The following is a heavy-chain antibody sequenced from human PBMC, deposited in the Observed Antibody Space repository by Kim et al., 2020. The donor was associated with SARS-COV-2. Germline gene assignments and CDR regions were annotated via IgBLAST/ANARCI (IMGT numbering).Heavy chain of an antibody. CDR1: GFTFSSYW. CDR2: IKSDVSST. V-gene: IGHV3-74*01. CDR3: ARELKVDPASPRQYDALDV. J-gene: IGHJ3*01. Sequence: GGSLRLSCAASGFTFSSYWMHWVRQSPGRGLVWVSRIKSDVSSTNYADSVKGRFIISRDNAKNTLFLQMNSMGGEDTAVYYCARELKVDPASPRQYDALDVWGQGAMVNVAS. D-gene: IGHD4-4*01.